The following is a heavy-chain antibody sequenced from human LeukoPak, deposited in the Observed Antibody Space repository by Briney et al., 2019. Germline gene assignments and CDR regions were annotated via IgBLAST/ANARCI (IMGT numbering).Heavy chain of an antibody. V-gene: IGHV3-74*01. J-gene: IGHJ4*02. CDR1: GFTFRSYW. CDR3: SPEAFDF. Sequence: GGSLRLSCEASGFTFRSYWMHWVRQAPEKGLVWVSRINSDGTSTSYADSVKGRFSILRDNAKNTLYLQTNSLRAEDTAVYYCSPEAFDFWGRGTLVTVSS. CDR2: INSDGTST.